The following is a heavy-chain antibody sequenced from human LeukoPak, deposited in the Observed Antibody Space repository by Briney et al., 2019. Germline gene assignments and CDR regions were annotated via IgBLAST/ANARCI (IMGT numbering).Heavy chain of an antibody. CDR3: AKGDGGSGYFDY. CDR2: ISGSGGST. Sequence: PGGSLRLSCAASGFTFSSYAMSWVRQAPGKGLEWVSAISGSGGSTYYADSVKGRFTISRDNSKNTLYLQMNSLRAEDTVVYYCAKGDGGSGYFDYWGQGTLVTVSS. CDR1: GFTFSSYA. V-gene: IGHV3-23*01. D-gene: IGHD4-23*01. J-gene: IGHJ4*02.